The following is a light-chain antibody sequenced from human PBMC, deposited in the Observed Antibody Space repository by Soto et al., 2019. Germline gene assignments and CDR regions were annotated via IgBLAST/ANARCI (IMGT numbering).Light chain of an antibody. CDR3: QQSYRTPPWT. CDR2: AAS. V-gene: IGKV1-39*01. J-gene: IGKJ1*01. CDR1: QSISSY. Sequence: DIQMTQSPSSLSASVGDRVTITCRASQSISSYLSWYQQKPGKAPTLLIYAASSSQSGVPSRFSGSGSGTDFTLTISSLQPEDFATYYCQQSYRTPPWTFGQGTKVEIK.